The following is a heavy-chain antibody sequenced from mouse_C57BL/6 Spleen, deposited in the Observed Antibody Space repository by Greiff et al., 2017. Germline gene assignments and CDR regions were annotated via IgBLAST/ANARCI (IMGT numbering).Heavy chain of an antibody. CDR1: GFTFSSYA. CDR2: ISDGGSYT. V-gene: IGHV5-4*01. D-gene: IGHD3-3*01. Sequence: EVHLVESGGCLVKPGGSLKLSCAASGFTFSSYAMSWVRQTPEKRLEWVATISDGGSYTYYPDNVKGRFTISRDNAKNNLYLQMSHLKSEDTAMYYCARAPQGLYYFDYWGQGTTLTVSS. J-gene: IGHJ2*01. CDR3: ARAPQGLYYFDY.